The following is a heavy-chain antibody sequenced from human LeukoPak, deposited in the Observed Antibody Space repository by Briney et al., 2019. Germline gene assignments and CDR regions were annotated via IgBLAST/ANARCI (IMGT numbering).Heavy chain of an antibody. J-gene: IGHJ4*02. CDR3: ARGVAGLDY. D-gene: IGHD6-19*01. V-gene: IGHV3-33*01. Sequence: GGSLRLSCAASGFTFSSYGMHWVRQAPGEGLEWVAVIWYDGSNKYYADSVKGRFTISRDNSKNTLYLQINSLRPEDTAVYYCARGVAGLDYWGQGTLVTVSS. CDR2: IWYDGSNK. CDR1: GFTFSSYG.